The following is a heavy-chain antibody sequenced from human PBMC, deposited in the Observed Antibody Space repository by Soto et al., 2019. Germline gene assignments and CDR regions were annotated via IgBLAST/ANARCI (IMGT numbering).Heavy chain of an antibody. J-gene: IGHJ4*02. CDR2: INAGNGDT. CDR3: VRDWTHYASSGPGDY. CDR1: GYTFTSYP. Sequence: GASVKVSCKASGYTFTSYPMHWVRQAPGQGLEWMGWINAGNGDTKYSQKFQGRVTITRDTSAIKAYMELSNLRSEDTAVYYCVRDWTHYASSGPGDYWGQGTLVTVSS. D-gene: IGHD3-22*01. V-gene: IGHV1-3*01.